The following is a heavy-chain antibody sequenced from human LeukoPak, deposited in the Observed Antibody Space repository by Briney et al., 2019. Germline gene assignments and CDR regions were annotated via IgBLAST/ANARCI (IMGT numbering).Heavy chain of an antibody. J-gene: IGHJ6*03. CDR3: ANDGGHVPGIAAPHYYYMDV. CDR1: GFTFDDYA. V-gene: IGHV3-43*02. Sequence: GGSLRLSCAASGFTFDDYAMHWVRQAPGKGLEWVSLISGDGGSTYYADSVKGRFTISRDNSKNSLYLQMNSLRTEDTALYHCANDGGHVPGIAAPHYYYMDVWGKGTTVTVSS. CDR2: ISGDGGST. D-gene: IGHD6-13*01.